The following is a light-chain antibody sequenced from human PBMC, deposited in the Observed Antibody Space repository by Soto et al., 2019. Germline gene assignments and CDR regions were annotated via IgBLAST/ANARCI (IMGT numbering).Light chain of an antibody. V-gene: IGLV2-14*03. Sequence: QSVLTQPASVSGSPGQSITISCTGTSSDVGGYGHVSWYQQHPGKAPKLIIYDVTVRPSGISPRFSGSKSDNTASLAVSGLQPEDEADYYCSSYTNKDTLLFGGGTKVTVL. J-gene: IGLJ3*02. CDR2: DVT. CDR1: SSDVGGYGH. CDR3: SSYTNKDTLL.